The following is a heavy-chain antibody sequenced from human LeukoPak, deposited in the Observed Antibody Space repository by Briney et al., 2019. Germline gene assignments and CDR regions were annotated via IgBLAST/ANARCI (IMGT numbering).Heavy chain of an antibody. J-gene: IGHJ4*02. Sequence: GGSLRLSCAASGFTFSSYWMSWVRQAPGKGLEWVANIKQDGSEKYYVDSVKGRFTISRDNAKNSLYLQMNGLRAEDTAVYYCARETYGSVPEYYFDYWGQGTLVTVSS. CDR2: IKQDGSEK. CDR1: GFTFSSYW. CDR3: ARETYGSVPEYYFDY. V-gene: IGHV3-7*01. D-gene: IGHD3-10*01.